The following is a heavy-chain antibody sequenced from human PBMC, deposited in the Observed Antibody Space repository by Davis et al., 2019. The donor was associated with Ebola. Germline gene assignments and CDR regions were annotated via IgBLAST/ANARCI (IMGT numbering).Heavy chain of an antibody. V-gene: IGHV3-30-3*01. Sequence: GESLKISCAASGFTFSSYAMHWVRQAPGKGLEWVAVISYDGSNKYYADSVKGRFTISRDNSKNTLYLQMNSLRAEDTAVYYCAKDHSIFGVVIYFDYWGQGTLVTVSS. CDR3: AKDHSIFGVVIYFDY. CDR1: GFTFSSYA. D-gene: IGHD3-3*01. J-gene: IGHJ4*02. CDR2: ISYDGSNK.